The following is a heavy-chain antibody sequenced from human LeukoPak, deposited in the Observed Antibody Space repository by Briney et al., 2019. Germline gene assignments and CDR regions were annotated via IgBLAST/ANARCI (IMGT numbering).Heavy chain of an antibody. J-gene: IGHJ4*02. Sequence: PGGSLRLSCAASRFTFSNYWMGWVRQAPGKGLEWVANIKQDGSEIYYVDSVKGRFTISRDTAKDSLYLQMNSLRAEDTAVYYCARDERWGQGTLVTVSS. CDR2: IKQDGSEI. V-gene: IGHV3-7*01. CDR3: ARDER. CDR1: RFTFSNYW.